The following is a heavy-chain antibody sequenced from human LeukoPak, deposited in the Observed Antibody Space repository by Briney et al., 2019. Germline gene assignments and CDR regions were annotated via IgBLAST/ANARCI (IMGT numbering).Heavy chain of an antibody. D-gene: IGHD6-13*01. CDR1: GGSISSYY. CDR3: ARVTGYMVEDYFDY. CDR2: IYYSGNT. J-gene: IGHJ4*02. Sequence: SETLSLTCTVSGGSISSYYWSWIRQPPGKGLEWLGYIYYSGNTNYNPSLKSRVTISVDTSKNHFSLRLSSVTAADTAVYYCARVTGYMVEDYFDYWGQGTLVTVSS. V-gene: IGHV4-59*01.